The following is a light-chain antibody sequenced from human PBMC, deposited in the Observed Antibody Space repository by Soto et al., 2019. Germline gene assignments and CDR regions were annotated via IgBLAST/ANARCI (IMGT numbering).Light chain of an antibody. CDR2: EGS. V-gene: IGLV2-23*01. Sequence: QSALTQPASVSGSPGQSITISCTGTSSDVGSSNLVSWYQQPPGKAPKLMIYEGSKRPSGVSNRFSGSKSGNTASLTISGLQSEDEADYYCCSYAGSSTLYVFGTGTKLTVL. CDR3: CSYAGSSTLYV. CDR1: SSDVGSSNL. J-gene: IGLJ1*01.